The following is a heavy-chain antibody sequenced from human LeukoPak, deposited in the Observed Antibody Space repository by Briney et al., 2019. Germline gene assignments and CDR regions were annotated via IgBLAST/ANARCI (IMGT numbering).Heavy chain of an antibody. Sequence: GGSLRLSCAASGFTFSSYAMHWVRQAPGKGLEWVAVISYDGSNKYYADSVKGRFTISRDNSKNTLYLQMNSLRAEDTAVYYCAKDSAFYYIDVWGKGTTVIISS. D-gene: IGHD3-10*01. V-gene: IGHV3-30*04. J-gene: IGHJ6*03. CDR2: ISYDGSNK. CDR1: GFTFSSYA. CDR3: AKDSAFYYIDV.